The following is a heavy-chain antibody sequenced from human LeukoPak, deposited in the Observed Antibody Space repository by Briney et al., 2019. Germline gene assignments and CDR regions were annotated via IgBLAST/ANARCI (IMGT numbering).Heavy chain of an antibody. Sequence: PAKSLTLTCAVSGFAISRNWMSWVRLAQAPGMEWVSSICSSSTYIYHADSVKGRFTISRDNARNSLYLQMISLRVEDTAVYYCAREGDYSSFDYWGQGTLVTVSS. D-gene: IGHD4-17*01. CDR1: GFAISRNW. J-gene: IGHJ4*02. V-gene: IGHV3-21*01. CDR3: AREGDYSSFDY. CDR2: ICSSSTYI.